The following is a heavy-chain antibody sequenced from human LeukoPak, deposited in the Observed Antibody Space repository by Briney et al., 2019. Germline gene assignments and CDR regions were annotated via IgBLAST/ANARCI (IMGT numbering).Heavy chain of an antibody. CDR1: GHTFTAYY. CDR2: MNPNSGGT. D-gene: IGHD6-19*01. Sequence: ASVKVSCKTSGHTFTAYYIHWLRQAPGQGLEWMGWMNPNSGGTKNAQTFQGRVTLTRDTSISTAYLELSSLTSDDTAVYFCARQGSNSSGWYPVDDWGQGTLVTVSS. J-gene: IGHJ4*02. CDR3: ARQGSNSSGWYPVDD. V-gene: IGHV1-2*02.